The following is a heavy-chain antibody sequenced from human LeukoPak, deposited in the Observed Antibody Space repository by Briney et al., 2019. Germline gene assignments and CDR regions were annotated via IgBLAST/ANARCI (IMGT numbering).Heavy chain of an antibody. V-gene: IGHV4-39*01. CDR2: TFHSGSA. CDR3: AGRGIVTGYFDF. CDR1: GDSITNSNFY. Sequence: PPETLSLTCTVSGDSITNSNFYWGSIRPSPGKGLEWIGSTFHSGSATYNPSLKSRVTISVDTSKNQFYLRVRSVTAAETALYYCAGRGIVTGYFDFWGRGTLVTVSS. D-gene: IGHD3-9*01. J-gene: IGHJ4*02.